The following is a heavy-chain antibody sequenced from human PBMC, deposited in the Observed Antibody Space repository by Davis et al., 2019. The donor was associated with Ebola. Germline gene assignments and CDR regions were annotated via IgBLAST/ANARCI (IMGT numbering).Heavy chain of an antibody. CDR1: GGSINSGVYH. D-gene: IGHD3-9*01. V-gene: IGHV4-61*08. CDR2: IYARGST. Sequence: SETLSLTCSVSGGSINSGVYHWTWIRQHPEKGLEWIGYIYARGSTNYNPSLKSRVTISVDTSKNQFSLKLSSVTAADTAVYYCARLGVADWYYYGMDVWGQGTTVTVSS. J-gene: IGHJ6*02. CDR3: ARLGVADWYYYGMDV.